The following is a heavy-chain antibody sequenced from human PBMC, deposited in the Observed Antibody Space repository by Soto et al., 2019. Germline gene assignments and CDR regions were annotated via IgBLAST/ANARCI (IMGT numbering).Heavy chain of an antibody. CDR1: GYTFTSYY. D-gene: IGHD6-13*01. CDR2: INPSGGST. J-gene: IGHJ6*02. V-gene: IGHV1-46*01. Sequence: SVKVSCKASGYTFTSYYMHWVRQAPGQGLEWMGIINPSGGSTSYAQKFQGRVTMTRDTSTSTVYMELSSLRSEDTAVYYCARGVNIAAAGTDYYYGMDVWGQGTTVTVSS. CDR3: ARGVNIAAAGTDYYYGMDV.